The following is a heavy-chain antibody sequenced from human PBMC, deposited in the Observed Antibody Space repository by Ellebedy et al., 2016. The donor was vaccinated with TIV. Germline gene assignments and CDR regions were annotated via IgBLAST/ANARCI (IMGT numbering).Heavy chain of an antibody. CDR2: ISAYTGNT. V-gene: IGHV1-18*01. D-gene: IGHD2-15*01. CDR3: VGFSGSFPDY. CDR1: GYTLGRYG. J-gene: IGHJ4*02. Sequence: ASVKVSCKASGYTLGRYGIGWVRQAPGQGLEWVGWISAYTGNTNYAKKFMGSVLLTTDTSTSTAYMDLRRVRSDDTAVYFCVGFSGSFPDYWGQGTLVTVSS.